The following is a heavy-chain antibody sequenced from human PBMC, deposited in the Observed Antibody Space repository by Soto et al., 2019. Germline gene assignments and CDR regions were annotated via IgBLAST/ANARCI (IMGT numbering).Heavy chain of an antibody. D-gene: IGHD3-9*01. Sequence: EVQLLESGGGLVQPGGSLRLSCAVSGFTFSNYAMSWVRQAPGKGLEWVSSISGGGGGTYYADSVKGRFTISRDNSKNTLYLQMNSLRAEDTAVYYCAKGSHYDILTDYHGFDYWGQGTLVTVSS. CDR2: ISGGGGGT. CDR3: AKGSHYDILTDYHGFDY. CDR1: GFTFSNYA. J-gene: IGHJ4*02. V-gene: IGHV3-23*01.